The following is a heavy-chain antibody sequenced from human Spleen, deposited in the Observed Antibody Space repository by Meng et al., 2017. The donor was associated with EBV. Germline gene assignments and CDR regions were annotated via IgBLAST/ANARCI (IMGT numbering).Heavy chain of an antibody. CDR3: ARFDYGSYWFDP. D-gene: IGHD3-16*01. V-gene: IGHV4-34*01. Sequence: QVQIQQWGAGLLKPSETLSLTCAVYGGSFRGYYWSWIRQPPGKGLEWIGEINHSGSTNYNPSLKSRVTISVDTSKNQFSLKLSSVTAADTAVYYCARFDYGSYWFDPWGQGTLVTVSS. CDR2: INHSGST. J-gene: IGHJ5*02. CDR1: GGSFRGYY.